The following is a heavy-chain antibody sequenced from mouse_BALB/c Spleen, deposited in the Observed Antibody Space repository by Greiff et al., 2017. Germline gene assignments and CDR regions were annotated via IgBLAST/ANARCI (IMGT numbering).Heavy chain of an antibody. CDR2: IYPGSGST. J-gene: IGHJ4*01. V-gene: IGHV1-55*01. D-gene: IGHD2-14*01. Sequence: QVQLQQPGAELVKPGTSVKLSCKAFGYNFTSYWINWVKLRPGQGHEWIGDIYPGSGSTNYNEKFKSKATLTVDTSSSTAYMQLSSLASEDSALYCCAGYRYDYYAMDYWGQGTSVTVSS. CDR3: AGYRYDYYAMDY. CDR1: GYNFTSYW.